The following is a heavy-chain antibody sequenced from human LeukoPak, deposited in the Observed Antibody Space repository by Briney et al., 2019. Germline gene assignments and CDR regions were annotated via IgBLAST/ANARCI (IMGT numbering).Heavy chain of an antibody. CDR3: AKDSDYDFWSGYYAVFDY. D-gene: IGHD3-3*01. J-gene: IGHJ4*02. CDR2: ISGRGGNT. Sequence: GGPLRLSCAASGFTFSSYAMSWVRQAPGKGLEWVSAISGRGGNTYYADSVKGRFTISRDNSKNTLYLQMNSLRAEDTAVYYCAKDSDYDFWSGYYAVFDYWGQGTLVTVSS. CDR1: GFTFSSYA. V-gene: IGHV3-23*01.